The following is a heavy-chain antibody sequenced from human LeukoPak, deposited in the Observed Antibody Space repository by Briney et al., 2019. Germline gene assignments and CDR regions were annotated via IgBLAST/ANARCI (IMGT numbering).Heavy chain of an antibody. D-gene: IGHD1-26*01. CDR1: GGPFSGYY. V-gene: IGHV4-34*01. J-gene: IGHJ5*02. CDR3: ARGGRSGATKT. Sequence: KPSETLSLTCAVYGGPFSGYYWSWIRQPPGKGLEWIGEINHSGSTNYNPSLKSRVTISVDTSKNQFSLKLSSVTAADTAVYYCARGGRSGATKTWGQGTLVTVSS. CDR2: INHSGST.